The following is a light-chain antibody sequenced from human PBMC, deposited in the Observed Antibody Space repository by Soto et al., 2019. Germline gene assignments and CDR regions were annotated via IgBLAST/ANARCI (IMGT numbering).Light chain of an antibody. V-gene: IGLV2-11*01. Sequence: QSALTQPRSVSGSPGQSVTISCTGTSSDVGVYNSVSWYQQHPGKAPKLMIYDVSKRPSGVPDRFSGSKSGNTASLTISGLQAEDEADYYCCSYAGSYTLVFGGGTQLTVL. CDR2: DVS. CDR1: SSDVGVYNS. CDR3: CSYAGSYTLV. J-gene: IGLJ2*01.